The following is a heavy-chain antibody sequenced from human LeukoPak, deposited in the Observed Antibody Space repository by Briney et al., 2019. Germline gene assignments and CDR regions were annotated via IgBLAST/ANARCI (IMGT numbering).Heavy chain of an antibody. Sequence: GASVKVSCKASGYTLSGYYMHWVRQAPGQGLEWMGWIHPNSGDTNYAQKFQGRVSITRDTSIGTAYMELSSLTSDDTAVYYCARNIWFGESADAFDIWGQGTMVTVSS. V-gene: IGHV1-2*02. CDR3: ARNIWFGESADAFDI. J-gene: IGHJ3*02. D-gene: IGHD3-10*01. CDR2: IHPNSGDT. CDR1: GYTLSGYY.